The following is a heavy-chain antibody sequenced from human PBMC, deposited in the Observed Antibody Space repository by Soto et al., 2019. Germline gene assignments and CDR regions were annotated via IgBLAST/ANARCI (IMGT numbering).Heavy chain of an antibody. CDR1: GYSFTSYW. CDR3: ARPSNWNDDAFDI. CDR2: IYPGDSDT. V-gene: IGHV5-51*01. J-gene: IGHJ3*02. D-gene: IGHD1-20*01. Sequence: GESLKISCKGSGYSFTSYWIGWVRQMPGKDLEWMGIIYPGDSDTRYSPSFQGQVTISADKSISTAYLQWSSLKASDTAMYYCARPSNWNDDAFDIWGQGTMVTVSS.